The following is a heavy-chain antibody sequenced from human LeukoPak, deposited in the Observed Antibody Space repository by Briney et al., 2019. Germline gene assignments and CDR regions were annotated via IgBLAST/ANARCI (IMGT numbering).Heavy chain of an antibody. CDR3: ARSGITIFGVVKVFDY. D-gene: IGHD3-3*01. J-gene: IGHJ4*02. V-gene: IGHV1-2*06. CDR1: RYTFTGYY. CDR2: INPDSGGT. Sequence: GASVKVSCKASRYTFTGYYMHWVGQAPGKGLEWMGRINPDSGGTNYAQKFQGRVTMSSDTSISTDYMELSRLRSDDTAVYYCARSGITIFGVVKVFDYWGQGTLVTVSS.